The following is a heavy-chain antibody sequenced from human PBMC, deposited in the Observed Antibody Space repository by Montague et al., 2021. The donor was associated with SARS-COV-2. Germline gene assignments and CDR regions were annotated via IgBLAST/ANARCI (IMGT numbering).Heavy chain of an antibody. D-gene: IGHD1-26*01. CDR1: GDSISSSSYF. CDR3: ARRINSGSYFDP. J-gene: IGHJ4*02. Sequence: SETLSLTCTVSGDSISSSSYFWGWIRQPPGKGPEWIGSIYYSGSTYYNPSLKSRVTISVDTSKNQFSLKLSSVTAADTAVYYCARRINSGSYFDPWGQGTLVTVSS. V-gene: IGHV4-39*01. CDR2: IYYSGST.